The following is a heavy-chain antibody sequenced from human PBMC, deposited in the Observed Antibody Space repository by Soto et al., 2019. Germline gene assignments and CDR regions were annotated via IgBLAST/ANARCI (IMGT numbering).Heavy chain of an antibody. Sequence: QVQLQESGPGLVKPSETLSLTCTVSGGSISNYYWSCIRQPPGKRLEWIAYIYYSGITKYNTSFKSRVTISVDTSKVQFSLKLSSVTAADTVVYYCAREASRGYIDSWGQGTLVTVSS. CDR3: AREASRGYIDS. V-gene: IGHV4-59*01. J-gene: IGHJ4*02. D-gene: IGHD3-22*01. CDR1: GGSISNYY. CDR2: IYYSGIT.